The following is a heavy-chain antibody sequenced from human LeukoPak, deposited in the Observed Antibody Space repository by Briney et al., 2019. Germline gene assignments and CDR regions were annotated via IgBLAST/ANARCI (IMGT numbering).Heavy chain of an antibody. D-gene: IGHD1-7*01. Sequence: PGGSLRLSCAASGFTFSSYAMSWVRQAPGKGLEWVANIKQDGSEKYYADSVKGRFTISRDNAKNSLYLQMNSLRAEDTAVYYCARDLRVTGTTLDNWFDPWGQGTLVTVSS. CDR1: GFTFSSYA. CDR3: ARDLRVTGTTLDNWFDP. CDR2: IKQDGSEK. V-gene: IGHV3-7*03. J-gene: IGHJ5*02.